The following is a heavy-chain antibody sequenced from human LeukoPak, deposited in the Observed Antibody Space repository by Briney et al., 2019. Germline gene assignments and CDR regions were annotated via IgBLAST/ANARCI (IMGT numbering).Heavy chain of an antibody. Sequence: GGSLRLSCAASGFTFSSYSMNWVRQAPGKGLEWVSSISSSSSYIYYADSVKGRFTISRDNAKNSLYLQMNSLRAEDTAVYYCARDMSSSSSRGGSARVWFDPWGQGTLVTVSS. CDR2: ISSSSSYI. CDR1: GFTFSSYS. J-gene: IGHJ5*02. V-gene: IGHV3-21*01. CDR3: ARDMSSSSSRGGSARVWFDP. D-gene: IGHD6-6*01.